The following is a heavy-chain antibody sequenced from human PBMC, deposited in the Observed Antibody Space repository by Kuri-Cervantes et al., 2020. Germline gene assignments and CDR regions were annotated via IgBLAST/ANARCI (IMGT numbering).Heavy chain of an antibody. V-gene: IGHV1-3*01. D-gene: IGHD3-9*01. CDR3: AGTYDILTGYWVY. CDR1: GFTFSGSA. CDR2: INAGNGNT. Sequence: GESLKISCAASGFTFSGSAMHWVRQAPGQRLEWMGWINAGNGNTKYSQKFQGRVTITRDTSASTAYMELSSLRSEDTAVYYCAGTYDILTGYWVYWGQGTLVTVSS. J-gene: IGHJ4*02.